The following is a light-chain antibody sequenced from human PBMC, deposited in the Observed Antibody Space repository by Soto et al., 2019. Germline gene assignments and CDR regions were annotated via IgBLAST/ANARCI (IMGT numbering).Light chain of an antibody. CDR2: LNSDGSH. Sequence: QSVLTQSPSASASLGASVKITCTLSSGHSSNAIAWHQQQPEKGPRYLMKLNSDGSHTKGDGIPDRFSGSSSGAERYLTISSLQSEDEADYYCQTWGTDIVVFGGGTKLTV. J-gene: IGLJ2*01. CDR3: QTWGTDIVV. CDR1: SGHSSNA. V-gene: IGLV4-69*01.